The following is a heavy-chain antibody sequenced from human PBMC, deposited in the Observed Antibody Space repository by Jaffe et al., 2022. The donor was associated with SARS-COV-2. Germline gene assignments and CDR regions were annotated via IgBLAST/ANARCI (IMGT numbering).Heavy chain of an antibody. D-gene: IGHD3-10*01. CDR3: AIGLRSFPYFAF. Sequence: EVQLMQSGAEVKKTGESLKISCKGSGYDFTEYLIAWVRQMPGKGLEWMGIIYPSDSDTRYSPSFQGQVTISVDKSISTAYLQWSSLKASDTAMYYCAIGLRSFPYFAFWGLGSLVSVFS. CDR1: GYDFTEYL. J-gene: IGHJ4*02. CDR2: IYPSDSDT. V-gene: IGHV5-51*01.